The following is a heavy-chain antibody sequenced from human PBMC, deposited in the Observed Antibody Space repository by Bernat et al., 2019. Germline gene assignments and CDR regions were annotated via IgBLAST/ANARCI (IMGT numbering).Heavy chain of an antibody. V-gene: IGHV3-30-3*01. CDR1: GFTFSSYS. J-gene: IGHJ4*02. CDR3: ARMYSSGWLIDY. D-gene: IGHD6-19*01. Sequence: VQLVESGGGVVQPGRSLRLSCAASGFTFSSYSMHWVRQAPGKGLEWVAVISYDGSNKYYADSVKGRFTISRDNSKNTLYLQMNSLRGEDTAVYYCARMYSSGWLIDYWGQGTLVTVSS. CDR2: ISYDGSNK.